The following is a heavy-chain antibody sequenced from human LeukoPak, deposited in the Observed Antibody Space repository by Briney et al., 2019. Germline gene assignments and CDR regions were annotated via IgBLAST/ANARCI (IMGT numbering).Heavy chain of an antibody. D-gene: IGHD4-17*01. V-gene: IGHV1-8*02. Sequence: ASVKVSCKASGGTFSSYAISWVRQAPGQGLEWMGRMNPNSGNTGYAQKFQGRDTMTRNTSISTAYMELSSLRSEDTAVYYCARGRYGDSRDYWGQGTLVTASS. CDR3: ARGRYGDSRDY. CDR1: GGTFSSYA. J-gene: IGHJ4*02. CDR2: MNPNSGNT.